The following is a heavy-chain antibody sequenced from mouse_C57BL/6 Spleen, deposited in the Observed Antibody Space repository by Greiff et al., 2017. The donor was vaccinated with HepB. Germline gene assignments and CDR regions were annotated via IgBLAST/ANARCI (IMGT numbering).Heavy chain of an antibody. CDR3: AREGQGAMDY. J-gene: IGHJ4*01. Sequence: EVKVVESGGDLVKPGGSLKLSCAASGFTFSSYGMSWVRQTPDKRLEWVATISSGGSYTYYPDSVKGRFTISRDNAKNTLYLQMSSLKSEDTAMYYCAREGQGAMDYWGQGTSVTVSS. D-gene: IGHD3-3*01. CDR2: ISSGGSYT. V-gene: IGHV5-6*01. CDR1: GFTFSSYG.